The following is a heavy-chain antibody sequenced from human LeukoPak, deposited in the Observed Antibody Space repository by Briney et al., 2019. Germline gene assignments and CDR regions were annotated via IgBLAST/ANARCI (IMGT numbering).Heavy chain of an antibody. J-gene: IGHJ4*02. D-gene: IGHD5-12*01. CDR1: GGSISNYY. CDR3: ATDKGYHYY. CDR2: ISDSGSA. V-gene: IGHV4-59*01. Sequence: SGTLSLTCTVSGGSISNYYWTWMRQPPGKGLEVVGHISDSGSANYNPSLKSRVTISGNTSKNQVSLNLGSVTAADTAVYYCATDKGYHYYWGQGPLVTVSS.